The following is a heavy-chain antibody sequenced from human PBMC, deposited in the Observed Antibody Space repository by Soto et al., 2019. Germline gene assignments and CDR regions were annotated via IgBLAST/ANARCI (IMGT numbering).Heavy chain of an antibody. D-gene: IGHD1-20*01. Sequence: QVQLVQSGAEVKKPGASVKVSCKASGYTFTNHAMHWVRQAPGDSLEWMGWIDGGNGNTKYSQKFQGRATISRDTSASKTYMERSSLRSDDTALYYCTTGIITDEGRYFKHWGQGTLVTVS. CDR3: TTGIITDEGRYFKH. CDR1: GYTFTNHA. V-gene: IGHV1-3*01. J-gene: IGHJ1*01. CDR2: IDGGNGNT.